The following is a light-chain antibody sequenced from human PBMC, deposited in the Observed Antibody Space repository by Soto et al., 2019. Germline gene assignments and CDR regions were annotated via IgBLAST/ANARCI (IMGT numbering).Light chain of an antibody. V-gene: IGKV3-20*01. Sequence: EIVLTQSPGTLSLSPGERATLSCRASQSVTTNYLAWYQQKPGRAPRLLIYGASSRATGIPDRFSASGSGTDFTLAISRLEPEDFAVYYCQQYGSSPWTFGQGTKVEIK. CDR2: GAS. J-gene: IGKJ1*01. CDR1: QSVTTNY. CDR3: QQYGSSPWT.